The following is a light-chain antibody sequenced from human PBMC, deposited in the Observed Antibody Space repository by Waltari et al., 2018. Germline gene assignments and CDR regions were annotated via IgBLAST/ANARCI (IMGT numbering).Light chain of an antibody. J-gene: IGKJ1*01. Sequence: AIRITQSPSSLSASTGDRVTITCRASQGISSYLAWYQQKPGKAPKFLIYAASTLQSGVPSRFSGSGSETDFTLTISCLQSEDFASYYCQQYYSHPPTFGQGTKVENK. CDR2: AAS. CDR1: QGISSY. CDR3: QQYYSHPPT. V-gene: IGKV1-8*01.